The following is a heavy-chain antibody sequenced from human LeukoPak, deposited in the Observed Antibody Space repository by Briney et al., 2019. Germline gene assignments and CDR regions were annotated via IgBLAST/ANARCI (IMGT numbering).Heavy chain of an antibody. CDR3: ASFRYSGYDIDY. CDR2: ISSSSSYI. CDR1: GFTSSSYS. J-gene: IGHJ4*02. V-gene: IGHV3-21*01. Sequence: GGSLRLSCAASGFTSSSYSMNWVRQAPGKGLEWVSSISSSSSYIYYADSVKGRFTISRDNAKNSLYLQMNSLRAEDTAVYYCASFRYSGYDIDYWGQGTLVTVSS. D-gene: IGHD5-12*01.